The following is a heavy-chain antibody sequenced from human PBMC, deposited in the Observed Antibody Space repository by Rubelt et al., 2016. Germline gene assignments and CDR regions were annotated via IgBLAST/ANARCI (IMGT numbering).Heavy chain of an antibody. Sequence: QVQLQQWGAGLLKPSETLSLTCAVYGGSFSGYYWSWIRQPPGKGLEWIGEINHSGSTNYNPSLKSRVTISVDTSKNQFSLKLSSVTAADTAVYYCARRRRYRGSSYWYFDLWGRGTLVTVSS. CDR2: INHSGST. J-gene: IGHJ2*01. CDR3: ARRRRYRGSSYWYFDL. V-gene: IGHV4-34*01. D-gene: IGHD1-26*01. CDR1: GGSFSGYY.